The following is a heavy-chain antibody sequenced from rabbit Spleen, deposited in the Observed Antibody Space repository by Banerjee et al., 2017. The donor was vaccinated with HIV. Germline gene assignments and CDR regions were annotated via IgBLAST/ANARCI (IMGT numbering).Heavy chain of an antibody. CDR1: GFTFSSSYY. CDR2: IDGGSSAFT. V-gene: IGHV1S40*01. J-gene: IGHJ6*01. D-gene: IGHD7-1*01. CDR3: ARDTGSRFSSYGMDL. Sequence: QSLEESGGVLVQPEVYLTLTCTASGFTFSSSYYMCWVRQAPGKGLEWISCIDGGSSAFTYAETWAKGRFTISKTSATTVNLKKTSLTVADTATYFCARDTGSRFSSYGMDLWGQGTLVTVS.